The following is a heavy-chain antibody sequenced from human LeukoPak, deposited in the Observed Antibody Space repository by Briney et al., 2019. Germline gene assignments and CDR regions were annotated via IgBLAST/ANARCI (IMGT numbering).Heavy chain of an antibody. CDR3: ARGGGGYSYQNPFDY. CDR1: GGTFSSYA. D-gene: IGHD5-18*01. J-gene: IGHJ4*02. CDR2: IIPIFGTA. Sequence: GASVKVSCKASGGTFSSYAISWARQAPGQGLEWMGGIIPIFGTANYAQKFQGRVTITADESTSTAYMELSSLRSEDTAVYYCARGGGGYSYQNPFDYWGQGTLVTVSS. V-gene: IGHV1-69*01.